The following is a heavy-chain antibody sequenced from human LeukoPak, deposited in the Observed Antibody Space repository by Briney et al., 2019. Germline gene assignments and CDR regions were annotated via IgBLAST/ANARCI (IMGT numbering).Heavy chain of an antibody. Sequence: SETLSLTCTVSGGSISSSSYYWGWIRQPPGKGLEWIGSIYYSGSTYYNPSLKSRVTISVDTSKNQFSLKLSSVTAADTAVYYCAREVAERDAFDIWGQGTMVTVSS. CDR3: AREVAERDAFDI. CDR1: GGSISSSSYY. D-gene: IGHD1-26*01. CDR2: IYYSGST. J-gene: IGHJ3*02. V-gene: IGHV4-39*02.